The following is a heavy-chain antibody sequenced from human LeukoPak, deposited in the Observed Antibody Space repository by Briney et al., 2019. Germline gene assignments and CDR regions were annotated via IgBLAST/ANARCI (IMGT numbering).Heavy chain of an antibody. CDR3: TTESRIAARPFDY. Sequence: GGSLRLSSAASGFTFSNAWMSWVRQAPGKGLEWVGRIKSKTDGGTTDYAAPVKGRFTISRDDSKNTLYLQMNSLKTEDTAVYYCTTESRIAARPFDYWGQGTLVTVSS. CDR2: IKSKTDGGTT. D-gene: IGHD6-6*01. V-gene: IGHV3-15*01. CDR1: GFTFSNAW. J-gene: IGHJ4*02.